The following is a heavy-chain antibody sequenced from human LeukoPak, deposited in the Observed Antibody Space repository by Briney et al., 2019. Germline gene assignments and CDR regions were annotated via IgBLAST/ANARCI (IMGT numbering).Heavy chain of an antibody. CDR3: ARLLTSGTNIRDWFDP. CDR1: GYIFTTYW. CDR2: IFPADSDT. V-gene: IGHV5-51*01. D-gene: IGHD3-16*01. J-gene: IGHJ5*02. Sequence: PGASLQISCKGSGYIFTTYWIGWVRQLPGKGLEWMGIIFPADSDTRYNPSFRGQVTLSADKSISTAYLQWSTLKASDTAIYYCARLLTSGTNIRDWFDPWGQGTLVTVSS.